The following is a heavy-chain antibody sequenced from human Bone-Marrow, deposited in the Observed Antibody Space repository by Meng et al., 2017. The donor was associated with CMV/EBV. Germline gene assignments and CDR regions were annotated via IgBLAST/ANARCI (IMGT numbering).Heavy chain of an antibody. J-gene: IGHJ3*02. CDR1: GFTFSSYS. V-gene: IGHV3-21*01. CDR2: ISSSSSYI. Sequence: GGSLRLSCAASGFTFSSYSMNWVRQAPGKGLEWVSSISSSSSYIYYADSVKGRFTISRDNAKNSLYLQMNSLRAEDTAVYYCARDGYGSGSYFAFDIWGQGTMDTVSS. D-gene: IGHD3-10*01. CDR3: ARDGYGSGSYFAFDI.